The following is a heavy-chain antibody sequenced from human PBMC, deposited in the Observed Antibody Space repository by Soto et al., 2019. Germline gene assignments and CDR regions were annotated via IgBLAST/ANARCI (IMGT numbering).Heavy chain of an antibody. J-gene: IGHJ3*02. CDR1: GYSFTSYW. CDR3: ARRSMTTVTWSPEDAFDI. V-gene: IGHV5-51*01. CDR2: IYPGDSDT. D-gene: IGHD4-17*01. Sequence: GESLKISCKGSGYSFTSYWIGWVRQMPGKGLEWMGIIYPGDSDTRYSPSFQGQVTISADKSISTAYLQWSSLKASDTALYYCARRSMTTVTWSPEDAFDIWGQGTMVTVSS.